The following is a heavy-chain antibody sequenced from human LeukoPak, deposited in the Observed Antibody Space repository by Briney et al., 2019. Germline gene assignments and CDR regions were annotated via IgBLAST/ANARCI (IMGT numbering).Heavy chain of an antibody. CDR2: ITKSGDST. CDR3: AKEYCSNSVCHSLDY. Sequence: GGSLRLSCAASGFTFSAFGVNWVRQAPGKGLEWVSTITKSGDSTYYVDSVKGRFTISRDNSKNTLYLQMNSLRAEDTAVYYCAKEYCSNSVCHSLDYWGQGTLVTVSS. CDR1: GFTFSAFG. J-gene: IGHJ4*02. D-gene: IGHD2-8*01. V-gene: IGHV3-23*01.